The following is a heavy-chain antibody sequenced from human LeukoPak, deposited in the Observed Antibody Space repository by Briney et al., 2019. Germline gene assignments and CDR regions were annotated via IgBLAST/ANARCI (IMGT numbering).Heavy chain of an antibody. Sequence: GGSLRLSCAASGFTFSDYYMSWIRQAPGKGLEWVSYISSSGSTIYYADSVKGRFTISRDNAKNSLYLQMNSLRAEDTAVYYCARRSYSSSWEYYFDYWGQGTLVTVSS. CDR2: ISSSGSTI. J-gene: IGHJ4*02. D-gene: IGHD6-13*01. CDR3: ARRSYSSSWEYYFDY. CDR1: GFTFSDYY. V-gene: IGHV3-11*01.